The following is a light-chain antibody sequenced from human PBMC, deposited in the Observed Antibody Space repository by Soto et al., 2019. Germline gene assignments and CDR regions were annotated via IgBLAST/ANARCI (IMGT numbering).Light chain of an antibody. CDR1: QSISKY. CDR3: QQSYRTPYT. J-gene: IGKJ2*01. CDR2: AVS. Sequence: DIQMTQSPSSLSASVGDRVTITCRASQSISKYLNWYQQKPGKAPSLLMYAVSSLQGGVPPRFSGSASGTNFSLTIAGLHREDFATYHCQQSYRTPYTFGQGTKLEIK. V-gene: IGKV1-39*01.